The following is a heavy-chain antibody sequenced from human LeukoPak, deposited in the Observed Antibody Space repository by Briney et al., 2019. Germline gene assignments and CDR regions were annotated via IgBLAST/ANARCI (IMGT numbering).Heavy chain of an antibody. CDR1: GYTFTSNH. Sequence: ASVKVSCKASGYTFTSNHIHWVRQAPGQGLEWMGMIYPRDGSTSYAQKFQGRVAVTRDTSTSTVHMELSGLRSEDTAVYYCARDQEGFDYWGQGTLVTVSS. V-gene: IGHV1-46*01. CDR3: ARDQEGFDY. CDR2: IYPRDGST. J-gene: IGHJ4*02.